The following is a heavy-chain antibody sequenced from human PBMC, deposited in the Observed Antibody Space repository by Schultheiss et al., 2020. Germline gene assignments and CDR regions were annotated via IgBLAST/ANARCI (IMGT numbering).Heavy chain of an antibody. CDR1: GLTLSDYT. CDR3: AKFLGRVGSSGPNDAFDI. J-gene: IGHJ3*02. Sequence: GGSLRLSCAASGLTLSDYTINWVRQAPGKGLEWVANIKQDGSEKYYVDSVKGRFTISRDNAKNSLYLQMNSLRAEDTAVYYCAKFLGRVGSSGPNDAFDIWGQGTMVTVSS. CDR2: IKQDGSEK. V-gene: IGHV3-7*01. D-gene: IGHD3-22*01.